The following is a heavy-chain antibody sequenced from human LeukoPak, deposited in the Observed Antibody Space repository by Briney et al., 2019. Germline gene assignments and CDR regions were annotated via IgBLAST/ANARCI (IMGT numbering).Heavy chain of an antibody. V-gene: IGHV3-23*01. CDR3: AKMEGQRLYDYCMDV. D-gene: IGHD3-3*01. J-gene: IGHJ6*03. CDR2: MSGSGYYT. Sequence: GGSLRLSCAASGFAFSNFAMSWVRQAPGKGLERVSAMSGSGYYTYYVESVKGRFTIARDNSKNTLYLRMNSLRADDTAVYYCAKMEGQRLYDYCMDVWGRGTTVTVSS. CDR1: GFAFSNFA.